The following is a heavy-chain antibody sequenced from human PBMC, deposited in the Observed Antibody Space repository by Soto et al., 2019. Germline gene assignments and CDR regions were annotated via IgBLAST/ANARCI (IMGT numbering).Heavy chain of an antibody. CDR3: AREMHASIDVFDV. D-gene: IGHD6-6*01. Sequence: QVQLQESGPGLVKPSQTLSLTCTVSGASLISGGYYWTWIRHHPGKGLEWIGYFYHTGKTYYNPSPESRLSISGDTSKNHFSLTLTSVTAADTAVYSCAREMHASIDVFDVWGQGTVVTVSS. V-gene: IGHV4-31*03. CDR1: GASLISGGYY. CDR2: FYHTGKT. J-gene: IGHJ3*01.